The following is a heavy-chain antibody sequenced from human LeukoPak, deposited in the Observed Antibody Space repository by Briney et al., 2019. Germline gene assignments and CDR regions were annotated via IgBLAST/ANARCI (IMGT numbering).Heavy chain of an antibody. CDR3: ARDDLAAAGIDY. J-gene: IGHJ4*02. D-gene: IGHD6-13*01. CDR1: GYTFTSYA. CDR2: INAGNGNT. Sequence: ASVKVSCKASGYTFTSYAMHWVRQAPGQRLEWMGWINAGNGNTKYSQKFQGRVTITRDTSASTAYMELSSLRSEDTAVYYCARDDLAAAGIDYWGQGTLVTVSS. V-gene: IGHV1-3*01.